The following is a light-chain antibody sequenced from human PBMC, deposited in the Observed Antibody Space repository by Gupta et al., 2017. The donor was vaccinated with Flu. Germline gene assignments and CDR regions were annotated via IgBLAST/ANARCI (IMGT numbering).Light chain of an antibody. V-gene: IGKV1-5*03. CDR1: QSIGTW. Sequence: GDTVTITCRATQSIGTWLAWYQQKPGKAPKLLIYKASSLETGVPSRFSGSGSGTEFTLTISSLQPDDSATYYCQQYYRNLLSFGGGTKVEIK. J-gene: IGKJ4*01. CDR3: QQYYRNLLS. CDR2: KAS.